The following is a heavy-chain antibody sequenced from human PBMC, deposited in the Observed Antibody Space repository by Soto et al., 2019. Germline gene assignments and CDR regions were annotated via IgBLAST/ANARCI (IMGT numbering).Heavy chain of an antibody. D-gene: IGHD6-6*01. Sequence: GGSLRLSCAASGFTFSNDAMSWVRQAPGKGLEWVSAISGSGGSTYYADSVKGRFTISRDNSKNTLYLQMNSLRAEDTAVYYCAKGLEYSSVTGFDPWGQGTLVTVSS. CDR1: GFTFSNDA. V-gene: IGHV3-23*01. J-gene: IGHJ5*02. CDR2: ISGSGGST. CDR3: AKGLEYSSVTGFDP.